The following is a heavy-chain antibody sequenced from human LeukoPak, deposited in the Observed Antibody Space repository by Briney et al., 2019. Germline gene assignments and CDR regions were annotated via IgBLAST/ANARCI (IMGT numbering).Heavy chain of an antibody. J-gene: IGHJ4*02. D-gene: IGHD6-19*01. CDR3: ARGAVAGNFDY. CDR1: GYSISTGYY. CDR2: FYHGGST. Sequence: PSETLSLTCTVSGYSISTGYYWDWIRQPPGKGLEWIGTFYHGGSTYYNPSLKSRVTISVDTSKNQFSLKLSSVTAADTAVYYCARGAVAGNFDYWGQGTLVTVSS. V-gene: IGHV4-38-2*02.